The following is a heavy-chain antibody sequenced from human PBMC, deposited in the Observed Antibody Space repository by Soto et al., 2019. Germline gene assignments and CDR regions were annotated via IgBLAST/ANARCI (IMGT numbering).Heavy chain of an antibody. CDR1: GFTFSSAW. CDR2: IKSKTDGGTT. Sequence: LRLSCAASGFTFSSAWMSWVRQAPGKGLEWVGRIKSKTDGGTTDYAAPVKGRFTISRDDSKNTLYLQMNSLKTEDTAVYYCTTGVYGDYDYFDYWGQGTLVTVS. D-gene: IGHD4-17*01. CDR3: TTGVYGDYDYFDY. V-gene: IGHV3-15*01. J-gene: IGHJ4*02.